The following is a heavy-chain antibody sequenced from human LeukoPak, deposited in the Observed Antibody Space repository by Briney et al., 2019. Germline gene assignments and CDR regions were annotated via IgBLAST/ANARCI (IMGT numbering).Heavy chain of an antibody. Sequence: GGSLRLSCAASGFTFSDYYMSWIRQAPGKGLEWVSYISSSGSTIYYADSVKGRFTISRDNAKNSLYLQMNSLRAEDTAVYYCARSHDSSGYYPTYYYHGMDVWGQGTTVTVSS. J-gene: IGHJ6*02. CDR3: ARSHDSSGYYPTYYYHGMDV. D-gene: IGHD3-22*01. V-gene: IGHV3-11*01. CDR2: ISSSGSTI. CDR1: GFTFSDYY.